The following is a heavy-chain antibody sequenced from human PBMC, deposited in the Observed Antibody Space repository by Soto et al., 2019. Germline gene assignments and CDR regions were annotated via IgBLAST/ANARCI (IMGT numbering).Heavy chain of an antibody. J-gene: IGHJ5*02. CDR3: ARDPRRWSSSSHRAPTNWFDP. Sequence: ASVKVSCKASGYTFTGYYMHWVRQAPGQGLEWMGWINPNSGGTNYAQKFQGWGTMTGDTSISTAYMELSRLRSDDTAVYYCARDPRRWSSSSHRAPTNWFDPWGQGTLVTVSS. CDR2: INPNSGGT. CDR1: GYTFTGYY. V-gene: IGHV1-2*04. D-gene: IGHD6-6*01.